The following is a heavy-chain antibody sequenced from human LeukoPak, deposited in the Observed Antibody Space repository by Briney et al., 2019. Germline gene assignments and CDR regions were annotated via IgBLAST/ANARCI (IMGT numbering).Heavy chain of an antibody. CDR2: IYYSGST. J-gene: IGHJ4*02. CDR3: AREEDTAMVR. Sequence: SETLSLTCTVSGGSVSSYYSSWIRQPPGKGLEWIGYIYYSGSTNYNPSLKSRVTISVDTSKNQFSLKLSSVTAADTAVYYCAREEDTAMVRWGQGTLVTVSS. CDR1: GGSVSSYY. V-gene: IGHV4-59*02. D-gene: IGHD5-18*01.